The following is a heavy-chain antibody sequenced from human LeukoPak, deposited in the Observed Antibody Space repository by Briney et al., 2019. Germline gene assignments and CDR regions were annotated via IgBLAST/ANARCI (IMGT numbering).Heavy chain of an antibody. V-gene: IGHV3-48*04. Sequence: GGSLRLSCAASGFTFSDYSMNWVRQAPGKGLEWISYVGISSGNTKYADSVKGRFTISGDSAKNSVFLQMNSLRVEDTAVYYCARDHRYAFDCWGQGTLVTVSS. CDR2: VGISSGNT. CDR1: GFTFSDYS. CDR3: ARDHRYAFDC. J-gene: IGHJ4*02. D-gene: IGHD5-12*01.